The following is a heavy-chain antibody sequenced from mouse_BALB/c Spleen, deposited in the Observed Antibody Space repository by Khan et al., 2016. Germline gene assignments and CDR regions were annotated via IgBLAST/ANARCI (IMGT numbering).Heavy chain of an antibody. D-gene: IGHD1-1*01. Sequence: EVKLLESGGGLVQPGGSLKVSCAASGFDFSRYWMSWVRQAPGKGLEWIGEINPDSSTINYTPSLKDKFIISSDNAKNTLYLQMSKVRSEDTALYYCARWSSSSYAMDYWGQGTSVTVSS. CDR1: GFDFSRYW. CDR3: ARWSSSSYAMDY. V-gene: IGHV4-1*02. CDR2: INPDSSTI. J-gene: IGHJ4*01.